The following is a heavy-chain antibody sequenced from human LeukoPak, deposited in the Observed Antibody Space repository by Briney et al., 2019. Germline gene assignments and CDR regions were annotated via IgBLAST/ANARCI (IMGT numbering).Heavy chain of an antibody. D-gene: IGHD5-24*01. Sequence: PSETLSLTCTVSGGSISSSSYYWGWIRQPPGKGLEWIGSIYYSGSTYYNPSLKSRVTISVDTSKNQFSLKLSSVTAADTAVYYCARQDNFSYYYMDVWGKGTTVTISS. CDR1: GGSISSSSYY. CDR3: ARQDNFSYYYMDV. V-gene: IGHV4-39*01. J-gene: IGHJ6*03. CDR2: IYYSGST.